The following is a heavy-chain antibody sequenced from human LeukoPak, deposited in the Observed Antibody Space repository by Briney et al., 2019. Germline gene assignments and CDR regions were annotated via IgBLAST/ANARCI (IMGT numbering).Heavy chain of an antibody. Sequence: ASVKVSCKASGYTFTGYYMHWVRQAPGQGLEWMGWINPNSGGTNYAQKFQGRVTMTRDTSISTAYMELSRLRSDDTAVYYCARDGRNSPYYYYGMDVWGQGTTVTVSS. V-gene: IGHV1-2*02. D-gene: IGHD2/OR15-2a*01. CDR3: ARDGRNSPYYYYGMDV. CDR2: INPNSGGT. J-gene: IGHJ6*02. CDR1: GYTFTGYY.